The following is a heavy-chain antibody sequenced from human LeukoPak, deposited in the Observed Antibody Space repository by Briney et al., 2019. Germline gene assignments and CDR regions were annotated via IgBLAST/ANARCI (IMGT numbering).Heavy chain of an antibody. CDR2: ISGGADRT. V-gene: IGHV3-23*01. J-gene: IGHJ4*02. Sequence: GGSLRLSCAASGFTFDYNAMSWVHQAPGRGLEWVSVISGGADRTNYAGSVKGRFTISRDNSKNTLYLQMNSLRAEDTAVYYCAKDYCSGGSCYLEDWGQGTLVTVSS. CDR3: AKDYCSGGSCYLED. CDR1: GFTFDYNA. D-gene: IGHD2-15*01.